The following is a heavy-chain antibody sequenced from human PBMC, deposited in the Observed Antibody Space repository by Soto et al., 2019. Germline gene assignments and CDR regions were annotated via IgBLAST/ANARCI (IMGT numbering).Heavy chain of an antibody. V-gene: IGHV4-39*01. CDR2: IYYSGST. J-gene: IGHJ5*02. Sequence: QLQLQESGPGLVKPSETLSLTCTVSGGSISSSSYYWGWIRQPPGKGLEWIGSIYYSGSTYYNPSLKSRVTISVDTSKNQFSLKLSSVTAANTAVYYCARIIPHYYDSSGYYTATDWYDPWGQGTLVTVSS. CDR3: ARIIPHYYDSSGYYTATDWYDP. D-gene: IGHD3-22*01. CDR1: GGSISSSSYY.